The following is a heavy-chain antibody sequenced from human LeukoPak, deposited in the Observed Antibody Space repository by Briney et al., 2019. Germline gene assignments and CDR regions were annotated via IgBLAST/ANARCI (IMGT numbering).Heavy chain of an antibody. V-gene: IGHV3-23*01. CDR3: ARGPFSGYHYYFDY. J-gene: IGHJ4*02. CDR1: GFTFSNYV. CDR2: ISGSGGSR. D-gene: IGHD3-22*01. Sequence: GGSLRLSCAASGFTFSNYVMSWVRQAPGKGLEWVSSISGSGGSRYYAESVKGRLTISRDNSKNTLYLQMNSLRVEDTAVYYCARGPFSGYHYYFDYWGQGTLVTVSS.